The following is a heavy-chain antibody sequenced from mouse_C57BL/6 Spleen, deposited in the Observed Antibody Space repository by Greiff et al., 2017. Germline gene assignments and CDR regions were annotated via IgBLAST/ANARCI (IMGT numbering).Heavy chain of an antibody. V-gene: IGHV1-47*01. CDR2: FHPSNDDT. Sequence: VHLVESGAELVKPGASVRMSCKASGYTFTTYPIEWMKQNHGKSLEWIGNFHPSNDDTKYNEKFKGKATLTVEKSSSTVYLELSRLTSDDSAVYDCARKVYYGNLSWFAYWGQGTLVTVSA. D-gene: IGHD2-1*01. J-gene: IGHJ3*01. CDR1: GYTFTTYP. CDR3: ARKVYYGNLSWFAY.